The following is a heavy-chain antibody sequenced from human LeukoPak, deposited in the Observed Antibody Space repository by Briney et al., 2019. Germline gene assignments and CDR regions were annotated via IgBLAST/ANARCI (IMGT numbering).Heavy chain of an antibody. CDR1: GGSISSGDYY. CDR2: IYYSGST. Sequence: SQTLSLTCTVSGGSISSGDYYWSWIRQPPGKGLEWIGYIYYSGSTYYNPSLKSRVTISVDTSKNQFSLKLSSVTAADTAVYYCARQQSSGGPTFFDYWGQGTLVTVSS. D-gene: IGHD6-19*01. CDR3: ARQQSSGGPTFFDY. V-gene: IGHV4-30-4*01. J-gene: IGHJ4*02.